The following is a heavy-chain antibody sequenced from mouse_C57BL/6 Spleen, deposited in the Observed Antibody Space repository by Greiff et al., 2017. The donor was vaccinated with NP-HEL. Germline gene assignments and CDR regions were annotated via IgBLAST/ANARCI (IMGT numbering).Heavy chain of an antibody. V-gene: IGHV1-63*01. Sequence: QVQLKQSGAELVRPGTSVKMSCKASGYTFTNYWIGWAKQRPGHGLEWIGDIYPGGGYTNYNEKFKGKATLTADKSSSTAYMQFSSLTSEDSAIYYCARWEDDGYHYWGQGTTLTVSS. CDR3: ARWEDDGYHY. D-gene: IGHD2-3*01. CDR1: GYTFTNYW. CDR2: IYPGGGYT. J-gene: IGHJ2*01.